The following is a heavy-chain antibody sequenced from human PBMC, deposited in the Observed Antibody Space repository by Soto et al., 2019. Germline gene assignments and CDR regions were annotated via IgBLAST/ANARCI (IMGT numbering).Heavy chain of an antibody. CDR2: IDWDDDK. Sequence: SGPTLVNPTQTLTLTCTFSGFSHSTSGMCVSWIRQPPGKALEWLARIDWDDDKYYSTSLKTRLTISKDTSKNQVVLTMTNMDPVDTATYYCARHPLAVLFAFDVWGQGTMVTVSS. D-gene: IGHD6-19*01. J-gene: IGHJ3*01. CDR3: ARHPLAVLFAFDV. CDR1: GFSHSTSGMC. V-gene: IGHV2-70*11.